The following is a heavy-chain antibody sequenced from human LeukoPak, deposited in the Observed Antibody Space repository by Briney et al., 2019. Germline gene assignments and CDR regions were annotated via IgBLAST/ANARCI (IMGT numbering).Heavy chain of an antibody. Sequence: GASVKVSCKASGYTFTSYGISWVRQAPGQGLEWLGRINPDSGDTDYAQKFQDWVSMTRDTSLTTAYMELRSLRSDDTAVYYCAIHHGKFYDILTGNLAPSAPFYFDYWGQGTLVTASS. V-gene: IGHV1-2*04. J-gene: IGHJ4*02. CDR2: INPDSGDT. D-gene: IGHD3-9*01. CDR3: AIHHGKFYDILTGNLAPSAPFYFDY. CDR1: GYTFTSYG.